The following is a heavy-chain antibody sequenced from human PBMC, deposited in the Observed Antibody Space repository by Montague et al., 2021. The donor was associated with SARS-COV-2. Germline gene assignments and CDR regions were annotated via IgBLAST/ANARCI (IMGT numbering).Heavy chain of an antibody. D-gene: IGHD3-9*01. CDR1: GWSNRGGGRN. CDR2: IYYSGST. CDR3: ARDGSLRFEILIGPRHYYYGMDV. J-gene: IGHJ6*02. V-gene: IGHV4-39*07. Sequence: SETLSLTCTVLGWSNRGGGRNSRRNSHPQGMWLALIGSIYYSGSTYYNPSLKSRVTISVDTSKNQFSLKLSSVTAADTAVYYCARDGSLRFEILIGPRHYYYGMDVWGQGTTVNVSS.